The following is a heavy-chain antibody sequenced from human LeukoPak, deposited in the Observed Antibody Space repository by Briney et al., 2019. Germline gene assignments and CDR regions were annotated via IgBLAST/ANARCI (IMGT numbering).Heavy chain of an antibody. CDR1: GGTFSSFA. CDR3: ATDGSEWELPYYYYGVDV. CDR2: FIPLFGTA. J-gene: IGHJ6*02. D-gene: IGHD1-26*01. Sequence: ASVKVSCKASGGTFSSFAISWVRQAPGQGLEWMGGFIPLFGTANYAQKFQGRVTITADESTSTAYMELSSLRSEDTAVYYCATDGSEWELPYYYYGVDVWGQGTTVTVSS. V-gene: IGHV1-69*13.